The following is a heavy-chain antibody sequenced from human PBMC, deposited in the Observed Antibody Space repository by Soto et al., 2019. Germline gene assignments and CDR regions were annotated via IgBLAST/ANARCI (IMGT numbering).Heavy chain of an antibody. CDR1: GYTFTGYY. CDR3: ARGLPPFGPVAAAHNWFDP. CDR2: INPNSGGT. D-gene: IGHD2-15*01. V-gene: IGHV1-2*02. J-gene: IGHJ5*02. Sequence: GASVKVSCKASGYTFTGYYMHWVRQAPGQGLEWMGWINPNSGGTNYAQKFQGRVTMTRDTSISTAYMELSRLRSDDTAVYYCARGLPPFGPVAAAHNWFDPWGQGTLVTAPQ.